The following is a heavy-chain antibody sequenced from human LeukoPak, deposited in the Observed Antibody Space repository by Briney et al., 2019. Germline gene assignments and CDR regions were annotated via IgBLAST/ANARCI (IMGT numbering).Heavy chain of an antibody. D-gene: IGHD5-18*01. V-gene: IGHV1-46*01. Sequence: ASVKVSCKASGYTFTSYYMHWVRQAPGQGLEWMGIINPSGGSTSYAQKFQGRVTMTRDTSTSTVYMELSSLRSEDTAVYYCARALLDIPAMSPNWFDPWGQGTLVTVSS. CDR1: GYTFTSYY. J-gene: IGHJ5*02. CDR3: ARALLDIPAMSPNWFDP. CDR2: INPSGGST.